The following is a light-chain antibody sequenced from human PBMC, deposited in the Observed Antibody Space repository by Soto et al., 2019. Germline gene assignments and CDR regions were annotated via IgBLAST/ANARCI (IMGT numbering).Light chain of an antibody. CDR2: GAS. CDR1: QSVSSTY. J-gene: IGKJ3*01. CDR3: QQYGSSPPGFT. Sequence: EIVLTQSPATLSLFPGERATLSCRASQSVSSTYFAWYRQKPGQPPSLIIYGASNRATGGPDSFSSSGSGTDFTLTIIRMEHEDFAVYYCQQYGSSPPGFTFGPGTTVEIK. V-gene: IGKV3-20*01.